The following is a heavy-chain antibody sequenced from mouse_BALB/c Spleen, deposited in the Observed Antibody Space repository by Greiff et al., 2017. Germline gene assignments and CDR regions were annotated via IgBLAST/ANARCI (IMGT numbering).Heavy chain of an antibody. J-gene: IGHJ3*01. CDR3: ARSEGYPAWFAY. D-gene: IGHD2-2*01. CDR1: GFTFSSFG. V-gene: IGHV5-17*02. Sequence: EVQLQESGGGLVQPGGSRKLSCAASGFTFSSFGMHWVRQAPEKGLEWVAYISSGSSTIYYADTVKGRFTISRDNPKNTLFLQMTSLRSEDTAMYYCARSEGYPAWFAYWGQGTLVTVSA. CDR2: ISSGSSTI.